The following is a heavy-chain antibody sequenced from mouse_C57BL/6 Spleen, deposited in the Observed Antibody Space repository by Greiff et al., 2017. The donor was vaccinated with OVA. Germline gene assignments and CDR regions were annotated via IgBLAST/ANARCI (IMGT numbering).Heavy chain of an antibody. CDR1: GYTFTSYW. D-gene: IGHD2-10*02. CDR3: ARSANSMGFAY. V-gene: IGHV1-69*01. J-gene: IGHJ3*01. CDR2: IDPSDSYT. Sequence: VQLQQPGAELVMPGASVKLSCKASGYTFTSYWMHWVKQRPGQGLEWIGEIDPSDSYTNYNQKFKGKSTLTVDKSSSTAYMQLSSLTSEDSAVYYCARSANSMGFAYWGQGTLVTVSA.